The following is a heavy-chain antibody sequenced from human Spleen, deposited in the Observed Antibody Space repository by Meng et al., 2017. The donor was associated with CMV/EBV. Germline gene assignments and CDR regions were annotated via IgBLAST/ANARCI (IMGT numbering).Heavy chain of an antibody. Sequence: GESLKISCAASGFAFNVYSMNWVRQTPGRGLEWVSSISSNGRDISYADSLKGRFTVSRDNSKNSLYLQMNSLRAEDTAVYHCARVLASSGHVGQHYFYGLDVWAKGPRSPSP. CDR3: ARVLASSGHVGQHYFYGLDV. J-gene: IGHJ6*02. D-gene: IGHD3-22*01. CDR1: GFAFNVYS. CDR2: ISSNGRDI. V-gene: IGHV3-21*01.